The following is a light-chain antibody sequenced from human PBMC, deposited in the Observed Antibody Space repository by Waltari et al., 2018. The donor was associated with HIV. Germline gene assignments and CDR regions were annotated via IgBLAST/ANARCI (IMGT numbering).Light chain of an antibody. CDR3: SSYAGTNRL. V-gene: IGLV2-8*01. Sequence: QSALTQPPSASGSPGQSVTISCTGISSDVGGYKYVSWYQHHPGKAPTLMIYGDNRRPSGVPDRFSGSKAGNTASLTVSGLQADDEADYYCSSYAGTNRLFGGGTKLTVL. J-gene: IGLJ2*01. CDR2: GDN. CDR1: SSDVGGYKY.